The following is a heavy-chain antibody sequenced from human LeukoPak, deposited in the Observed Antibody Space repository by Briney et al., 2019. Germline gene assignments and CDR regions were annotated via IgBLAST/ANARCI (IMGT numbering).Heavy chain of an antibody. CDR1: GGTFSSYA. D-gene: IGHD6-19*01. V-gene: IGHV1-69*06. J-gene: IGHJ3*02. CDR3: ARAPVAGDSAFDI. Sequence: GASVKVSCKASGGTFSSYAISWVRQAPGQGLEWMGGIIPIFGTANYAQKFQGRVTITADKSTSTAYMELSSLRSDDTAVYYCARAPVAGDSAFDIWGQGTMVTVSS. CDR2: IIPIFGTA.